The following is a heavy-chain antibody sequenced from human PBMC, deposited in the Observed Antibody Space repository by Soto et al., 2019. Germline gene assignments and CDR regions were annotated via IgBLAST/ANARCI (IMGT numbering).Heavy chain of an antibody. CDR1: GYRFIDDW. J-gene: IGHJ4*02. V-gene: IGHV5-51*01. CDR2: IYPGDSDT. D-gene: IGHD3-22*01. Sequence: GESRKISCKSSGYRFIDDWIGWVRQIPGKGLEWMGIIYPGDSDTNYTPSFQGQVTISADKSVSTAYLPCCSLRNSATAMCYCPRSYCDTSVPTVDFFGQATMV. CDR3: PRSYCDTSVPTVDF.